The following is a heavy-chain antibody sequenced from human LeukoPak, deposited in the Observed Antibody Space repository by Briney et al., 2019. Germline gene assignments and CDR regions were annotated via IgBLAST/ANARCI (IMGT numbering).Heavy chain of an antibody. V-gene: IGHV4-34*01. Sequence: PGGSLRLSCAASGFTFSSYWMSWVRQAPGKGLEWIGEMNHSGSTNYNPSLKSRVTISVDTSKNQFSLKLSSVTAADTAVYYCARRLGRKFGERFYYYHYMDVWGKGTTVTISS. D-gene: IGHD3-10*01. CDR2: MNHSGST. CDR3: ARRLGRKFGERFYYYHYMDV. CDR1: GFTFSSYW. J-gene: IGHJ6*03.